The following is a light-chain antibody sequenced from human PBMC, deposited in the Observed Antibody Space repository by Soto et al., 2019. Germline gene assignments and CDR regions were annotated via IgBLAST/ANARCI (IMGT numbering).Light chain of an antibody. Sequence: DIQLTQSPSFLSASVGDRVTITCRASQGISSYLAWYQQKPGKAPKLLIYAASTLQSGGPSMFSGSGSGTEFTLTISSLQPEDFATYYCQQLNSYPSFGPGTKVDIK. V-gene: IGKV1-9*01. CDR3: QQLNSYPS. J-gene: IGKJ3*01. CDR2: AAS. CDR1: QGISSY.